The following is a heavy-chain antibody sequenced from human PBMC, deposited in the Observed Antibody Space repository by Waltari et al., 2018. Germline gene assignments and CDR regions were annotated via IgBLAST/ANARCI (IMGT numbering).Heavy chain of an antibody. V-gene: IGHV4-34*01. CDR2: INHSGST. CDR1: GGSFSGYY. CDR3: ARDRTRYCSGGSCYSAWFDP. J-gene: IGHJ5*02. D-gene: IGHD2-15*01. Sequence: QVQLQQWGAGLLKPSETLSLTCAVYGGSFSGYYWSWIRQPPGKGLEWIGEINHSGSTNYNPSLKSRFTISVDTSKNQFSLKLSSVTAADTAVYYCARDRTRYCSGGSCYSAWFDPWGQGTLVTVSS.